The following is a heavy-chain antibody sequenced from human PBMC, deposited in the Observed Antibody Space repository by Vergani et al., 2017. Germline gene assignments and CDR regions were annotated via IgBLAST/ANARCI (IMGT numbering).Heavy chain of an antibody. D-gene: IGHD1-1*01. CDR2: IIPIFGTA. V-gene: IGHV1-69*01. CDR3: ARGGRAGATTLYYFDY. CDR1: GGTFSSYA. Sequence: QVQLVQSGAEVKKPGSSVKVSCKASGGTFSSYAISWVRQAPGQGLEWMGGIIPIFGTANYAQKFQGRVTITADESTSTAYMELSSLRSEDTAVYYCARGGRAGATTLYYFDYWGQGTLVTVSS. J-gene: IGHJ4*02.